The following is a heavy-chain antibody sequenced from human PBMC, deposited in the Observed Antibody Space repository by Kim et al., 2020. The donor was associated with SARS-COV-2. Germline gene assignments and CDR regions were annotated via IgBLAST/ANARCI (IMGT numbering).Heavy chain of an antibody. J-gene: IGHJ6*02. D-gene: IGHD6-13*01. CDR1: GFTFSSYA. CDR3: AKDYGGPYSSSGGDYYYYGMDV. Sequence: GGSLRLSCAASGFTFSSYAMSWVRQAPGKGLEWVSAISGSGGSTYYADSVKGRFTISRDNSKNTLYLQMNSLRAEDTAVYYCAKDYGGPYSSSGGDYYYYGMDVWGQGTTVTVSS. CDR2: ISGSGGST. V-gene: IGHV3-23*01.